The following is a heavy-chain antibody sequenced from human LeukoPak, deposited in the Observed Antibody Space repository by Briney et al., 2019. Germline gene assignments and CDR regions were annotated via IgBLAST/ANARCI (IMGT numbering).Heavy chain of an antibody. Sequence: GGSLRLSCAASGFTFSSYAMSWVRQAPGKGLEWVAVISYDGSNKYYADSVKGRFTISRDNSKNTLYLQMNSLRAEDTAVYYCAKERDILTGYYGPYYGMDVWGQGTTVTVSS. CDR2: ISYDGSNK. J-gene: IGHJ6*02. V-gene: IGHV3-30*18. CDR1: GFTFSSYA. D-gene: IGHD3-9*01. CDR3: AKERDILTGYYGPYYGMDV.